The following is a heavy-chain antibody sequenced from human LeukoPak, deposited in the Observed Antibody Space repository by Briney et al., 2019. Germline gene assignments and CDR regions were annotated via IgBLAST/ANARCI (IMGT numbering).Heavy chain of an antibody. CDR1: GFTFSSYG. J-gene: IGHJ1*01. Sequence: GGSLRLSCAASGFTFSSYGMHWVRQAPGKGLEWVSVIYSGGSTFYADSAKGRFTISRDNSKNTLYLQMNSLRAEDTAVYYCASDSYSPEYFQHWGQGTLVTVSS. CDR2: IYSGGST. D-gene: IGHD2-15*01. V-gene: IGHV3-66*01. CDR3: ASDSYSPEYFQH.